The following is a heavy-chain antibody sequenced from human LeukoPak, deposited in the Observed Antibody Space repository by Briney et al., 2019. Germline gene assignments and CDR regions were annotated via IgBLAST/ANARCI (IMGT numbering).Heavy chain of an antibody. J-gene: IGHJ4*02. CDR2: ISSRGTAI. Sequence: GGSLRLSCAASGFTFSEYYMTWIRQAPGKGLEWLSYISSRGTAIYYADSVKGRFTVSRDNARNSLYLQVSSLRAEDTAVYYCARDSGGSWTTYDFWGQGTLVTVSS. V-gene: IGHV3-11*01. CDR1: GFTFSEYY. CDR3: ARDSGGSWTTYDF. D-gene: IGHD2-15*01.